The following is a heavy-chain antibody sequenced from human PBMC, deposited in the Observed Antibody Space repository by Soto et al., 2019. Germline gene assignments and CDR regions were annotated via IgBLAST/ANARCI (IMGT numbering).Heavy chain of an antibody. CDR2: IYRTGSA. CDR1: GDSISSGGYS. V-gene: IGHV4-30-2*01. J-gene: IGHJ4*02. D-gene: IGHD3-22*01. Sequence: QVHLQESGSGLVKPSQNLSLTCTVSGDSISSGGYSWSWIRQPPRKALEWIGYIYRTGSASYSTALKGRVTISVDRSRNLCYLSLSSVTAADKAIYYCARAHYGRSGSYFDAWGQGNLFNVSS. CDR3: ARAHYGRSGSYFDA.